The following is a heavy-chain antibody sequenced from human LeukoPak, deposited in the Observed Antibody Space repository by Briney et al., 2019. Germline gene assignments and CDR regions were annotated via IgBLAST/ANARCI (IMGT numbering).Heavy chain of an antibody. CDR3: ARGGAAASFDY. J-gene: IGHJ4*02. CDR2: INPADSDT. D-gene: IGHD6-25*01. CDR1: GYSFTSYW. V-gene: IGHV5-51*01. Sequence: GESLKISCKGSGYSFTSYWIGWVRQMPGKGPEWMGIINPADSDTRYRPSLQGQVTISVDKSITTAYLQWSSLKASDSAMYYCARGGAAASFDYWGEGTLVSVSS.